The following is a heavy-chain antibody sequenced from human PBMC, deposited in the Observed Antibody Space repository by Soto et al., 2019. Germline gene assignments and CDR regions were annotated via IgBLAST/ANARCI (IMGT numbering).Heavy chain of an antibody. J-gene: IGHJ4*02. V-gene: IGHV3-23*01. CDR2: LSGSGGET. CDR1: GFIYSIYA. CDR3: AKEIAVAVATPPEY. D-gene: IGHD5-12*01. Sequence: EVQLLESGGGLVQPGGSLRLSCTASGFIYSIYAMAWVRQAPGKGLEWVAALSGSGGETYYADSVKGRFTISRDNSKNTVYLHMTKLRADDTAVYYCAKEIAVAVATPPEYWGQGALVTVSS.